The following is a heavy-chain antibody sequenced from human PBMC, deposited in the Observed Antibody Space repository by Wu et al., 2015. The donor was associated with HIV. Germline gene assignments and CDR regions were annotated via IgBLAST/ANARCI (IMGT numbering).Heavy chain of an antibody. Sequence: ASVIISCKASGYTFTDYYIYWVRQAPGQGPEWMGWINSNRGGTKYAQKFQGRVTMSRDTAISTAYMELASLTSDDTAVYYCARLQSLHGLYSNADFWGQGTLVTVFS. V-gene: IGHV1-2*02. CDR2: INSNRGGT. D-gene: IGHD5-24*01. CDR1: GYTFTDYY. J-gene: IGHJ4*02. CDR3: ARLQSLHGLYSNADF.